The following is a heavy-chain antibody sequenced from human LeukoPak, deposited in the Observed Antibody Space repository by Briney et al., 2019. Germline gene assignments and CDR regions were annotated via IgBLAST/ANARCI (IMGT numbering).Heavy chain of an antibody. D-gene: IGHD3-10*01. CDR2: ISSSSSYI. Sequence: GGSLRLSCAASGFTFSSYSMIWVRQAPGKGLEWVSSISSSSSYIYYADSVKGRFTISRDNAKNSLYLQMNSLRAEDTAVYYCARDEVRGVAFDYWGQGTLVTVSS. J-gene: IGHJ4*02. CDR3: ARDEVRGVAFDY. CDR1: GFTFSSYS. V-gene: IGHV3-21*01.